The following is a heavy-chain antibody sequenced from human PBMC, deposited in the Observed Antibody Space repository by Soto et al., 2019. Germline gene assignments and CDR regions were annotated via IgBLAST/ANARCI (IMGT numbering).Heavy chain of an antibody. CDR2: IYHGGST. CDR1: GYSISSGYY. CDR3: ARSRYYGGDCYYWFDP. J-gene: IGHJ5*02. Sequence: PSETLSLTCAVSGYSISSGYYWGWIRQPPGKGLEWIGSIYHGGSTYYSPSLKSRVTISVDTSKNHFSLKLSSVTAADTAIYSCARSRYYGGDCYYWFDPWGQGTLVTVSS. D-gene: IGHD2-21*02. V-gene: IGHV4-38-2*01.